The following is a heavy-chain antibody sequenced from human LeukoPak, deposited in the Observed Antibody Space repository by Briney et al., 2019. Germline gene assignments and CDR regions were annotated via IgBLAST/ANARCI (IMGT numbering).Heavy chain of an antibody. J-gene: IGHJ4*02. D-gene: IGHD6-19*01. CDR3: ARYGGSGYSSGWYDY. CDR1: GYTFTSYY. Sequence: ASVKVSCKASGYTFTSYYMHWVRQAPGQGLEWMGIINPSGGSTSYAQKFQGRVTITRDTSASTAYMELSSLRSEDTAVYYCARYGGSGYSSGWYDYWGQGTLVTVSS. V-gene: IGHV1-46*01. CDR2: INPSGGST.